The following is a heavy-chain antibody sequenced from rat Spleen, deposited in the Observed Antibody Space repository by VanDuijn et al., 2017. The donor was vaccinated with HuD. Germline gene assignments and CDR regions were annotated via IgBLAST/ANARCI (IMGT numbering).Heavy chain of an antibody. V-gene: IGHV2S12*01. Sequence: QVQLKESGPGLVQPSQTLSLTCTVSGFSLTSYHVSWVRQPPGKGLEWIAAISSGGSTYDNSALKSRLSISRDTSKSQVFLKMNSLKTEDTAMYFCARWYGYNYFDYWGQGVMVTVSS. D-gene: IGHD1-9*01. J-gene: IGHJ2*01. CDR1: GFSLTSYH. CDR2: ISSGGST. CDR3: ARWYGYNYFDY.